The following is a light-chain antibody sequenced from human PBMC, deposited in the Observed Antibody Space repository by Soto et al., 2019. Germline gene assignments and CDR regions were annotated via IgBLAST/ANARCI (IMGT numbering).Light chain of an antibody. V-gene: IGKV3-20*01. CDR1: QSISSSY. CDR2: ASS. CDR3: QQYAGTLT. J-gene: IGKJ4*02. Sequence: EIVMTQSPGTLSLSPGERVTLSCRASQSISSSYLAWYQQKPSQAPRLLIYASSTRATGIPDRFNGSGSGTEFTLTSSRLAPEDLAMYYCQQYAGTLTFGGGTKVEIK.